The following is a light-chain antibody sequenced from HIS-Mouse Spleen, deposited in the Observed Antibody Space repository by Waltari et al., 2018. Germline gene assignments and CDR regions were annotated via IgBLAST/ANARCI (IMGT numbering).Light chain of an antibody. V-gene: IGKV3-20*01. CDR2: GAS. J-gene: IGKJ2*01. Sequence: EIVLTQSPGPLSLSPGERATLSCRASQSVSSSYLAWYQQKPGQAPRPLIYGASSRATGIPDRFSGSGSGTDFTLTISRLEPEDFAVYYCQQYGSSPRYTFGQGTKLEIK. CDR3: QQYGSSPRYT. CDR1: QSVSSSY.